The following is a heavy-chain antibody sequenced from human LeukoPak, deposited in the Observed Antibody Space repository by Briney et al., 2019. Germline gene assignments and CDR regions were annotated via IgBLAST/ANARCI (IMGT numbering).Heavy chain of an antibody. CDR1: GFTFSSYS. V-gene: IGHV3-48*02. D-gene: IGHD1-26*01. CDR2: ISSSSSTI. CDR3: APHRGGNYPFDF. J-gene: IGHJ4*02. Sequence: GGSLRLSCAACGFTFSSYSMNWVRQAPGKGLDWISYISSSSSTIYYADSVKGRFTISRDSAKNSLYLQMNSLRDEDTAVYYCAPHRGGNYPFDFWGQGTLVTVSS.